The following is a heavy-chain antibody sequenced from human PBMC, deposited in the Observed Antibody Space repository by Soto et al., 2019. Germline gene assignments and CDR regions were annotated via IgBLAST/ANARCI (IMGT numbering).Heavy chain of an antibody. CDR3: AKEDYYDSSGYLYYFDY. CDR1: ELTFSRYG. CDR2: ISYDGSNK. D-gene: IGHD3-22*01. J-gene: IGHJ4*02. Sequence: GGSLTLACAASELTFSRYGMHYVSQAPGKGLEWVAVISYDGSNKYYADSGKGRFTISRDNSKNTLYLQMNSLRAEDTAVYYCAKEDYYDSSGYLYYFDYWGQGTLVPVSS. V-gene: IGHV3-30*18.